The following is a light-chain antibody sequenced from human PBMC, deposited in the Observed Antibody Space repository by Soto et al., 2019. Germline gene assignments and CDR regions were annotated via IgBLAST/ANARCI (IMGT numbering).Light chain of an antibody. Sequence: QPVLPQSPSASASLGASVKLTCTLSSGRSRYALAWHQQQPEKGPRYLMKLNSDGSHSKGDGIPDRFSGSSSGAERYLTISSLQSEDEADYYCQTWGTGIQVFGGGTKLTVL. CDR2: LNSDGSH. CDR3: QTWGTGIQV. J-gene: IGLJ2*01. V-gene: IGLV4-69*01. CDR1: SGRSRYA.